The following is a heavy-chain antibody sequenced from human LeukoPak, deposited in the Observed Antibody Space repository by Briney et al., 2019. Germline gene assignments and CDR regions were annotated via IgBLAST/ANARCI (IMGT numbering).Heavy chain of an antibody. Sequence: VASVKVSCKASGYTFTGYYMHWVRQAPGQGLEWMGWINPNSGGTNYAQKFQGRVTMTRDTSISTAYMELSRLRSDDTAVYYCARERRYCSGGSCYSASRYYYYMDVWGKGTTVTVSS. CDR2: INPNSGGT. CDR1: GYTFTGYY. CDR3: ARERRYCSGGSCYSASRYYYYMDV. J-gene: IGHJ6*03. D-gene: IGHD2-15*01. V-gene: IGHV1-2*02.